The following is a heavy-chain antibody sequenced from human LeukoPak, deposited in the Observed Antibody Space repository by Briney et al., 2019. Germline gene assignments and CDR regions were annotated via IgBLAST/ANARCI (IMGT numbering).Heavy chain of an antibody. Sequence: SEILSLTCTVSGGSISSYYWSWIRQPPGKGLEWIGYIYYSGSTNYNPSLKSRVTISVDTSKNQFSLKLSSVTAADTAVYYCARERARAFDIWGQGTMVTVSS. J-gene: IGHJ3*02. CDR1: GGSISSYY. CDR3: ARERARAFDI. CDR2: IYYSGST. V-gene: IGHV4-59*01.